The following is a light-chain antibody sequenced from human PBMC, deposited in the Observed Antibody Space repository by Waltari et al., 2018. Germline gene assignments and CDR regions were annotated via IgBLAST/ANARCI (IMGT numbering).Light chain of an antibody. Sequence: DIQMTQSPSTLSASVAARVTITCRASHSVRNWLAWYQQKPGKAPKLLIYKVSSLENGVPSRFSGSGSGTEFTLTISSLQPDDFATYYCQQYNSYRTFGQGTKVEIK. V-gene: IGKV1-5*03. CDR1: HSVRNW. J-gene: IGKJ1*01. CDR3: QQYNSYRT. CDR2: KVS.